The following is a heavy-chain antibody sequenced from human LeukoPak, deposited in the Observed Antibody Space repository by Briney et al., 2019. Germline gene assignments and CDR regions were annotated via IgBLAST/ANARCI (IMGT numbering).Heavy chain of an antibody. CDR2: IFSSGST. CDR3: AREAWVGTLSGWFDP. D-gene: IGHD1-7*01. V-gene: IGHV4-31*03. Sequence: PSETLSLTCSVSGGPISRGAYYWSWIRQLPGKGLEWIGYIFSSGSTSYNPSLRSRVTVSFDTSKNQFFLNLSSVTAADTAIYYCAREAWVGTLSGWFDPWGQGTLVTVSS. CDR1: GGPISRGAYY. J-gene: IGHJ5*02.